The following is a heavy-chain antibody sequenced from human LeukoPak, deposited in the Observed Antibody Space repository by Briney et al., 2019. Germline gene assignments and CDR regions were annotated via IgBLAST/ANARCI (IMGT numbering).Heavy chain of an antibody. J-gene: IGHJ4*02. CDR1: GYTFTSYD. V-gene: IGHV1-8*03. Sequence: ASVNVSCKASGYTFTSYDINWVRQATGQGLERMGWMNPNSGNTGYAQKFQGRVTITRNTSISTAYMELSSLRSEDTAVYYCARGTRYYDFWSGYYWLFDYWGQGTLVTVSS. D-gene: IGHD3-3*01. CDR3: ARGTRYYDFWSGYYWLFDY. CDR2: MNPNSGNT.